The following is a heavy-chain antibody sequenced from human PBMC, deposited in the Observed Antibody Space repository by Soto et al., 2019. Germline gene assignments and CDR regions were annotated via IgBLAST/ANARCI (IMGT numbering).Heavy chain of an antibody. CDR3: ARLGGDCSGGSCSPRGDYYYYGMDV. V-gene: IGHV5-51*01. CDR1: GYSFTSYW. D-gene: IGHD2-15*01. Sequence: PGESLKISCKGSGYSFTSYWIGWVREVPGKGLEWMGIIYPGDSDTRYSPSFQGQVTISADKSISTAYLQWSSLKASDTAMYYCARLGGDCSGGSCSPRGDYYYYGMDVWGQGTTVTVSS. J-gene: IGHJ6*02. CDR2: IYPGDSDT.